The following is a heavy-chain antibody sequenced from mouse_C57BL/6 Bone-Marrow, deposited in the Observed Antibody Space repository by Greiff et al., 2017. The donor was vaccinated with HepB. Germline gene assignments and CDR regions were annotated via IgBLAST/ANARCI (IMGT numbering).Heavy chain of an antibody. V-gene: IGHV2-2*01. CDR1: GFSLTSYG. J-gene: IGHJ3*01. CDR3: ASMITTEAWFAY. Sequence: VKLVESGPGLVQPSQSLSITCTVSGFSLTSYGVHWVRQSPGKGLEWLGVIWSGGSTDYNAAFISRLSISKDNSKSQVFFKMNSLQADDTAIYYCASMITTEAWFAYWGQGTLVTVSA. CDR2: IWSGGST. D-gene: IGHD2-4*01.